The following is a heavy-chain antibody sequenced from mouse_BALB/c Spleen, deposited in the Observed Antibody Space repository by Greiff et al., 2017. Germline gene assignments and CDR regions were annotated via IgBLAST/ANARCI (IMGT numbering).Heavy chain of an antibody. CDR2: INSNGGST. Sequence: EVKLVESGGGLVKLGGSLKLSCAASGFTFSSYYMSWVRQTPEKRLELVAAINSNGGSTYYPDTVKGRFTISRDNAKNTLYLQMSSLKSEDTALYYCARPDYYYGSSYWFAYWGQGTLVTVSA. J-gene: IGHJ3*01. D-gene: IGHD1-1*01. CDR1: GFTFSSYY. CDR3: ARPDYYYGSSYWFAY. V-gene: IGHV5-6-2*01.